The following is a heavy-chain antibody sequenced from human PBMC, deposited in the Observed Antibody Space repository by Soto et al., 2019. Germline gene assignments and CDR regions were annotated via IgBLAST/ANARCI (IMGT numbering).Heavy chain of an antibody. CDR2: IKSESDSGAA. CDR1: GFTFSHAW. CDR3: ATPLPSVTTAWRDPFHYYVMDV. J-gene: IGHJ6*02. Sequence: EAQLVESGGGLVKPGGSLRLSCAASGFTFSHAWMSWVRQAPGKGLEWVGRIKSESDSGAADTAAPVKGRFTISRDVSKNTLYLHKNSLKTEDTGVYSCATPLPSVTTAWRDPFHYYVMDVWGQGTTVTVSS. D-gene: IGHD1-1*01. V-gene: IGHV3-15*01.